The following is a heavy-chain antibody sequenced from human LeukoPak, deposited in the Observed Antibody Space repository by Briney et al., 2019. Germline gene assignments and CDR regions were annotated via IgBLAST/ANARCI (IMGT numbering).Heavy chain of an antibody. J-gene: IGHJ6*02. CDR2: IYSGGST. CDR1: GFTVSSNY. CDR3: ASTSTSSMVRGVIGAFYYYGMDV. Sequence: GGSLRLSCAASGFTVSSNYMSWVRQAPGKGLEWVSVIYSGGSTYYADSVKGRFTISRDNSKNTLYLQMNSLRAEDTAVYYCASTSTSSMVRGVIGAFYYYGMDVWGQGTTVTVSS. V-gene: IGHV3-66*01. D-gene: IGHD3-10*01.